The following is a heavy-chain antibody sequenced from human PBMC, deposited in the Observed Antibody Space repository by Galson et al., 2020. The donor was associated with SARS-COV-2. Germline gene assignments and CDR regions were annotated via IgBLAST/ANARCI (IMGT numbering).Heavy chain of an antibody. D-gene: IGHD3-10*01. CDR2: IHPNSCGA. V-gene: IGHV1-2*02. J-gene: IGHJ5*02. CDR3: ARVYYGDKVDL. CDR1: GYKFTDYY. Sequence: ASVKVSCKPSGYKFTDYYMHWVQQAPPQGLEWMEWIHPNSCGALPPPTFQGGLTLTTNTSITTAYLQLSSLTSDDAAVYYFARVYYGDKVDLWGQVTLVAVAS.